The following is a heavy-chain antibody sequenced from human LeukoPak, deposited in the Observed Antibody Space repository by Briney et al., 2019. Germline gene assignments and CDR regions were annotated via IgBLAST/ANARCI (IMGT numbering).Heavy chain of an antibody. CDR1: GYSFTSYW. J-gene: IGHJ3*02. D-gene: IGHD3-10*01. V-gene: IGHV5-51*01. Sequence: GESLKISCKGSGYSFTSYWIGWVRQTPGKGLEWMGIIYPGDSDTRYSPSFQGQVTISADKSISTAYLQWSSLKASDTAMYYCAREGMVRGVISAFDIWGQGTMVTVSS. CDR3: AREGMVRGVISAFDI. CDR2: IYPGDSDT.